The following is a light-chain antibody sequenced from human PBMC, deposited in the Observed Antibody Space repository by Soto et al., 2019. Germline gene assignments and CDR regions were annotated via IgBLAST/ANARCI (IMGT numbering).Light chain of an antibody. CDR2: AAS. V-gene: IGKV1-39*01. CDR3: HPSYSTPT. CDR1: QSISSY. J-gene: IGKJ2*01. Sequence: DIQMTQSPSSLPASVGDRVTITCRASQSISSYLNWYQQKPGKAPKLLIYAASSLQSGVPSRCSGSGSGTDFTLTIKSLQPEDFSTYRHPSYSTPTFGQGTKLEIK.